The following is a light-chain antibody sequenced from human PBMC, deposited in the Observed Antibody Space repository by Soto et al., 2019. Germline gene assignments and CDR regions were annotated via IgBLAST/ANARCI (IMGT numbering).Light chain of an antibody. J-gene: IGLJ2*01. CDR3: ATWDRSLSVGV. CDR1: SSNIGNNY. CDR2: DND. V-gene: IGLV1-51*01. Sequence: QSVLTQPPSVSAAPGQKVTISCSGSSSNIGNNYVFWYQQPPGTAPKLLIYDNDKRPSGIPDRFAGSKSGTSATLGITGLQTWDEADYYCATWDRSLSVGVFGGGTKLTVL.